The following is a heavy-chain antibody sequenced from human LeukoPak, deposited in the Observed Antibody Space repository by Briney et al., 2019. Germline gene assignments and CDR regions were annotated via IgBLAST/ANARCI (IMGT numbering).Heavy chain of an antibody. V-gene: IGHV3-33*08. CDR3: ARDQNRWFDP. Sequence: GGSLRLSCAASGFTFSRYGMHWVRQAPGKGLEWVALIWNDGNNKCYADSVKGRFTISRDNSKNTLYLQMNSLRAEDTAEYYCARDQNRWFDPWGQGTLVTVSS. CDR2: IWNDGNNK. CDR1: GFTFSRYG. J-gene: IGHJ5*02.